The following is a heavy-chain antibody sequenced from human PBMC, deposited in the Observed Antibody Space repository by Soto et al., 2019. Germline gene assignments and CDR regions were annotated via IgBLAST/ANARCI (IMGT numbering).Heavy chain of an antibody. J-gene: IGHJ6*02. Sequence: GGSLRLSCAASGFTFSSYAMSWVRQAPWKGLEWVSAISGSGGSTYYADSVKGRFTISRDNSKNTLYLQVNSLRAEDTAVYYCAKLDYDILTGHYYYYYGMDVWGQGTTVTVSS. CDR1: GFTFSSYA. CDR3: AKLDYDILTGHYYYYYGMDV. D-gene: IGHD3-9*01. V-gene: IGHV3-23*01. CDR2: ISGSGGST.